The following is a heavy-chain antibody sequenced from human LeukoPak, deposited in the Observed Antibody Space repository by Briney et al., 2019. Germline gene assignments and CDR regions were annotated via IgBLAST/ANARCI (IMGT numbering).Heavy chain of an antibody. J-gene: IGHJ4*02. CDR3: ARDLMTTVTSFPH. CDR1: GYTFTGYY. CDR2: INPNSGGT. V-gene: IGHV1-2*02. Sequence: ASVKVSCKASGYTFTGYYMHWVRQAPGQGLEWMGWINPNSGGTNYAQKFQGRVTMTRDTSISTAYMELSRLRSDDTAVYYCARDLMTTVTSFPHWGQGTLVTVSS. D-gene: IGHD4-17*01.